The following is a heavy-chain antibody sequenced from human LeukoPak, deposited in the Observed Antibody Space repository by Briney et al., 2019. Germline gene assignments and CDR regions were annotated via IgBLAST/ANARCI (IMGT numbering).Heavy chain of an antibody. CDR1: GFTFTSYT. J-gene: IGHJ3*01. CDR3: VRDQFYAFDV. V-gene: IGHV3-48*02. Sequence: PGGSLRLSCAASGFTFTSYTMNWVRQAPGKGLEWISYIRTSGGVVSYTDSVRGRFTTSTDSAKNSLYLQMNSLRDDDTAVYYCVRDQFYAFDVWGQGTMVTVSS. CDR2: IRTSGGVV.